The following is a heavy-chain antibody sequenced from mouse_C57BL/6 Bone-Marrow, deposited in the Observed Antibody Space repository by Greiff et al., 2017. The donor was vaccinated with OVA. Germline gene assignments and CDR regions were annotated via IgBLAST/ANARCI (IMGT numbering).Heavy chain of an antibody. CDR1: GYTFTDHT. D-gene: IGHD2-1*01. V-gene: IGHV1-78*01. CDR2: IYPRDGST. CDR3: ARLVYGNYGYYFDY. J-gene: IGHJ2*01. Sequence: VMLVESDAELVKPGASVKISCKVSGYTFTDHTIHWMKQRPEQGLEWIGYIYPRDGSTKYNEKFKGKATLTADKSSSTAYMQLNSLTSEDSAVYFCARLVYGNYGYYFDYWGQGTTLTVSS.